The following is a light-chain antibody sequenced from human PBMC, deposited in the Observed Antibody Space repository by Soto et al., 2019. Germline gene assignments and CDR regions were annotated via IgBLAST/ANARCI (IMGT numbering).Light chain of an antibody. CDR3: SSYTSSSVV. CDR1: SSDVGGYNY. J-gene: IGLJ2*01. Sequence: QSALTQPASVSGSPGQSITISCTGTSSDVGGYNYVSWYQQHPGKAPNLMIYDVSNRPSGVSNRFSGSKSGNTASLTISGLQAGDEADYYCSSYTSSSVVFGGGTQLTVL. V-gene: IGLV2-14*01. CDR2: DVS.